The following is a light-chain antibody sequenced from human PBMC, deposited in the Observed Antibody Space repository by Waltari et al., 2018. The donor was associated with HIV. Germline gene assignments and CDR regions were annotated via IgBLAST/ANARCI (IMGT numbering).Light chain of an antibody. CDR1: SSDVGRYYL. V-gene: IGLV2-23*02. Sequence: QSVLTQPASVSGSPGQSITISCTGTSSDVGRYYLVSWYQQNPDKAPKLMIYEVSKRPSGVSNRFSGSKSGNTASRTISGLQAEDEAAYYCCSYAGSSTLIFGGGTKLTVL. CDR3: CSYAGSSTLI. J-gene: IGLJ2*01. CDR2: EVS.